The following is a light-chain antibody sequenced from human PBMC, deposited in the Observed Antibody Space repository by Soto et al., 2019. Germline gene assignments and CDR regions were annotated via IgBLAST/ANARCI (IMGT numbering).Light chain of an antibody. CDR2: GAS. V-gene: IGKV3-20*01. J-gene: IGKJ2*01. Sequence: EIVLTQSPGILSLSPGERATLSCRASQSVSSSYLAWYQQKPGQAPRLLIYGASNRATGIPDRFSASGSKTNVTLPISSLEAEDVAVYYCHQHGSRPPYTFGQGTKLEIK. CDR3: HQHGSRPPYT. CDR1: QSVSSSY.